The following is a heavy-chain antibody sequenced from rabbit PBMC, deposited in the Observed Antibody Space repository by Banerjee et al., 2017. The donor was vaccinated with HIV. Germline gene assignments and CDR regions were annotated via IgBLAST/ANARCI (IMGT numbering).Heavy chain of an antibody. CDR3: ARAGVYAGSSSYSGFDFNL. CDR1: GFSFSSNYY. V-gene: IGHV1S40*01. D-gene: IGHD8-1*01. Sequence: QSLEESGGGLVQPEGSLTLTCTASGFSFSSNYYMCWVRQAPGKGLELIACIYTSSGNTWYASWAKGRITISKPSSTTVTLQMTSLTAADTATYFCARAGVYAGSSSYSGFDFNLWGPGT. J-gene: IGHJ4*01. CDR2: IYTSSGNT.